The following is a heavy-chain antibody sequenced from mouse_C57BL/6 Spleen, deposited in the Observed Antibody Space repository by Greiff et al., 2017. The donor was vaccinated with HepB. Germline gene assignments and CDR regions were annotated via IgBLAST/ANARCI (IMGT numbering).Heavy chain of an antibody. CDR3: TRSSPVWYFDF. J-gene: IGHJ1*03. CDR1: GYTFTSYW. CDR2: IYPGNSDT. V-gene: IGHV1-5*01. Sequence: EVKLMESGPVLARPGASVKMSCKTSGYTFTSYWMHWVKQRPGQGLEWIGVIYPGNSDTSYNQKFKGKAKLTAVTSASTAYMELSSLTNEDSAVYYSTRSSPVWYFDFWGTGTTVTVSS.